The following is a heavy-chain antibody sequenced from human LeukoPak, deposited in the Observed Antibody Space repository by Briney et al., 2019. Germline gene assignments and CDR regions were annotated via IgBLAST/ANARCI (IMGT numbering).Heavy chain of an antibody. CDR3: EALEDDAFDT. CDR2: VNPRGST. J-gene: IGHJ3*02. Sequence: PSETLSLTCTVSGGSFSNYYWNWIRQSPGKGLEWIGEVNPRGSTNYNPSLGSRVTMSTDTSKKRFSLRLTSVTAADTAVYYCEALEDDAFDTWGQGTMVTVSS. CDR1: GGSFSNYY. V-gene: IGHV4-34*01. D-gene: IGHD5-24*01.